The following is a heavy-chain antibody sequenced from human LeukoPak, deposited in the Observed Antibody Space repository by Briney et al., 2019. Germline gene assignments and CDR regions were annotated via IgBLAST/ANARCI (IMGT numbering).Heavy chain of an antibody. CDR3: ARGEGAGISNPYNWFDP. V-gene: IGHV4-59*12. J-gene: IGHJ5*02. Sequence: KPSETLSLTCTVSGGSISSYYWSWIRQPPGKGLEWIGYIYYSGSTNYNPSLKSRVTISVDTSKNQFSLKLSSVTAADTAVYYCARGEGAGISNPYNWFDPWGQGTLVTVSS. D-gene: IGHD6-19*01. CDR2: IYYSGST. CDR1: GGSISSYY.